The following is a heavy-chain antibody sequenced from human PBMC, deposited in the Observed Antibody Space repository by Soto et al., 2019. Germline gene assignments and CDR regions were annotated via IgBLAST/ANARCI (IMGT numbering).Heavy chain of an antibody. V-gene: IGHV1-8*01. CDR2: MNPNSGNT. D-gene: IGHD5-18*01. CDR1: GYTFTSYD. Sequence: ASVKVSCKASGYTFTSYDINCVRQATGQGLEWMGWMNPNSGNTGYAQKFQGRVTMTRNTSISTAYMELSSLRSEDTAVYYCAKVGGYSFDYLNYNAMDVWGQGTTVTVSS. J-gene: IGHJ6*02. CDR3: AKVGGYSFDYLNYNAMDV.